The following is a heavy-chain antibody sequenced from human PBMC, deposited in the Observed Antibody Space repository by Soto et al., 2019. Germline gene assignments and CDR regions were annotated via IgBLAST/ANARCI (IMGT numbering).Heavy chain of an antibody. J-gene: IGHJ6*02. CDR2: IDWDDDK. CDR3: ARIHIAPAGTGYYYYGADF. Sequence: SGPTLVNPTQTLTRTCTFSGFSLSTSGMCVSSIRQPPGKALEWLALIDWDDDKYYSTSLKTRLTISKDTSKNQVVLTMTNMDPVDTATYYCARIHIAPAGTGYYYYGADFGANRPRS. CDR1: GFSLSTSGMC. D-gene: IGHD6-13*01. V-gene: IGHV2-70*01.